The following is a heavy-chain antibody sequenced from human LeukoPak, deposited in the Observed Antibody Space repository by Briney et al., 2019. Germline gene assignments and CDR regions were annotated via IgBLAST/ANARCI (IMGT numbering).Heavy chain of an antibody. CDR2: IDPSGGST. D-gene: IGHD6-6*01. J-gene: IGHJ4*02. Sequence: ASVKVSCKASGYTFTNYYIHWVRQPPGQGLEWTGIIDPSGGSTSYVQKFQGRVTMTRDTTTSTVYMELSSLRSEDTAVYYCAREGPYSDSSRSRFDYWGQGTLVTVSS. CDR3: AREGPYSDSSRSRFDY. CDR1: GYTFTNYY. V-gene: IGHV1-46*01.